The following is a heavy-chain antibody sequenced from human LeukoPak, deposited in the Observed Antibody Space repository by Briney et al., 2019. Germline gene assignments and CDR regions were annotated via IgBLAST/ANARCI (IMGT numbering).Heavy chain of an antibody. CDR1: GGSFSGYY. CDR2: IYSSGST. CDR3: ARERINHYYGSGSPDFDP. V-gene: IGHV4-4*07. Sequence: SETLSLTCAVYGGSFSGYYWSWIRQPAGKGLEWIGRIYSSGSTNYNPSLKSRVTMSVDTSKNQFSLKLTSVTAADTAMYYCARERINHYYGSGSPDFDPWGQGTLVTVSS. D-gene: IGHD3-10*01. J-gene: IGHJ5*02.